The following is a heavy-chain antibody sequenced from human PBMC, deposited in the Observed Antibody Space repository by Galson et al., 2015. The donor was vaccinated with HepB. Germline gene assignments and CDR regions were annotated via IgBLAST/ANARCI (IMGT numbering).Heavy chain of an antibody. V-gene: IGHV1-69*13. CDR2: IIPISRTA. Sequence: SVKVSCKASGGTFSSYGISWVRQAPGQGLEWMGGIIPISRTANYAQKFQGRVTITADESTSTAYMEINSLRSDDTAVYYCARAAKSGSHSSWSDYWGQGTLVTVSS. CDR1: GGTFSSYG. J-gene: IGHJ4*02. D-gene: IGHD1-26*01. CDR3: ARAAKSGSHSSWSDY.